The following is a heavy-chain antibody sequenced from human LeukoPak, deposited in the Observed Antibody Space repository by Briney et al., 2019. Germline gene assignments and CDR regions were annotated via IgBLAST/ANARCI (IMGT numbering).Heavy chain of an antibody. CDR1: VFTVSSNY. CDR3: ARTKISGYSSGIIDY. D-gene: IGHD5-18*01. J-gene: IGHJ4*02. V-gene: IGHV3-53*01. Sequence: SGGSLRLSCAASVFTVSSNYMSCVRQAPGKGLEWVSVIYSGGSTYYADSVKGRFTISRDNSKNTLYLQMNSLRAEDTAVYYCARTKISGYSSGIIDYWGQGTLVTVSS. CDR2: IYSGGST.